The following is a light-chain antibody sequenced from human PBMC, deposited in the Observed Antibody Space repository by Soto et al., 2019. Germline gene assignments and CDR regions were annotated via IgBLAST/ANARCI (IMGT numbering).Light chain of an antibody. V-gene: IGKV3-20*01. CDR3: QLCGDPPKT. J-gene: IGKJ1*01. CDR1: QTVSSTF. CDR2: DAS. Sequence: IVVTQAPGALSLSPGALCTLSCKACQTVSSTFLAWYQQRPGQAPRLLIFDASTRATGIPDRFTGSGSGTDFTLTISSLEPEDFAVYYCQLCGDPPKTFGQGTKVDTK.